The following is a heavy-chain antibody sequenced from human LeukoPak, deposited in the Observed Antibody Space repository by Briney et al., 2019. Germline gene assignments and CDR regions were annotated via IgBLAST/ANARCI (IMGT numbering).Heavy chain of an antibody. Sequence: SETLSLTCTVSGGSISSYYWSWIRQPPGKGLEWIGYIYYSGSTNYNPSLKSRVTISVDTSKNQFSLKLSSVTAADTAVYYCAMVRGYSSGWYPQFDPWGQGTLVTVSS. J-gene: IGHJ5*02. D-gene: IGHD6-19*01. CDR1: GGSISSYY. V-gene: IGHV4-59*01. CDR2: IYYSGST. CDR3: AMVRGYSSGWYPQFDP.